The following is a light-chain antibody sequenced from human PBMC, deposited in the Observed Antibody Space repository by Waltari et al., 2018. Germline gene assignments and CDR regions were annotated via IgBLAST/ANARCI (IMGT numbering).Light chain of an antibody. J-gene: IGLJ3*02. Sequence: SYAVTQPPSVSVSPGQTASITCSGDELTSRYVYWYQPKPGQSPILLIFQDTKRPSGIPDRFSGFISGNTATLTVSETQAMDEADYYCQTWDTRTTRVFGTGTKLTVL. CDR1: ELTSRY. CDR2: QDT. V-gene: IGLV3-1*01. CDR3: QTWDTRTTRV.